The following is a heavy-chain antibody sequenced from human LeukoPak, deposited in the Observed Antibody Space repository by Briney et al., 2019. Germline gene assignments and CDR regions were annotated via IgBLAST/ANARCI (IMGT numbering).Heavy chain of an antibody. CDR2: IYFSGST. CDR3: ARASCGGGTCYDSRGWFDP. D-gene: IGHD2-15*01. Sequence: SETLSLTCTVSGGSISYSNSYWGWIRQPPGKGLEWLGNIYFSGSTYYKQSLKSRVTISVDTSKNQFSLKLRSVTAADTAVYYCARASCGGGTCYDSRGWFDPWGQGTLVTVSS. CDR1: GGSISYSNSY. J-gene: IGHJ5*02. V-gene: IGHV4-39*07.